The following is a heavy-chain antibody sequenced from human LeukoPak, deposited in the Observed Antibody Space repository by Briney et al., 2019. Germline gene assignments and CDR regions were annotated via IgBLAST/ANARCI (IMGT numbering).Heavy chain of an antibody. D-gene: IGHD2-8*01. Sequence: ETLSLTCTVSGGSVSSGSYYWSWIRQPPGKGLEWISVIYSDGATFYADSVKGRFTISRDSSSNTLFAQMNSLKPEDTGVYYCAGESGLRNGVDVWGLGTTVTVSS. CDR3: AGESGLRNGVDV. CDR2: IYSDGAT. V-gene: IGHV3-53*05. J-gene: IGHJ6*02. CDR1: GGSVSSGSYY.